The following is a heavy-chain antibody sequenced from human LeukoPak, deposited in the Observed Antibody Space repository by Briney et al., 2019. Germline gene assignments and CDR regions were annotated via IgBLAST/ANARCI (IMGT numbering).Heavy chain of an antibody. CDR3: ASLIRWSRLDP. V-gene: IGHV3-33*01. Sequence: GGSLRLSCAASGFTFSSYGMHWVRQAPGKGLEGVALIWYNGSKQNYADSVKGRFTIYRDNSKNTLPLQTNSLRAEDTPVFYCASLIRWSRLDPWGQGALVTVSS. CDR1: GFTFSSYG. J-gene: IGHJ5*02. D-gene: IGHD6-13*01. CDR2: IWYNGSKQ.